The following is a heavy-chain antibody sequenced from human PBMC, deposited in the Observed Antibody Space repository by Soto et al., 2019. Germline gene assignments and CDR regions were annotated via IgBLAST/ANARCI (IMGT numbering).Heavy chain of an antibody. CDR3: TTLSPITMVRGGPYLDYYYYGMDV. J-gene: IGHJ6*02. V-gene: IGHV3-15*01. CDR1: GFTFSNAW. D-gene: IGHD3-10*01. Sequence: EVQLVESGGGLVKPGGSLRLSCAASGFTFSNAWMSWVRQAPGKGLEWVGRIKSKTDGGTTDYAAPVKGRFTISRDDSKNTLYLQMNSPKTEDTAVYYCTTLSPITMVRGGPYLDYYYYGMDVWGQGTTVTVSS. CDR2: IKSKTDGGTT.